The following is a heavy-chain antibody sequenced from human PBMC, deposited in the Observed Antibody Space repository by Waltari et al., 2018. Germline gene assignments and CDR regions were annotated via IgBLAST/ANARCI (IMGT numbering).Heavy chain of an antibody. D-gene: IGHD6-6*01. Sequence: QVQLQQWGAGLLKPSETLSLTCAVYGGSFSGYYWSWIRQPPGKGLEWIGEINHSGSTNYHPSLKSRVTISVDTSKNQFSLKLSSVTAADTAVYYCARGRKYSSSSIIYYYMDVWGKGTTVTVSS. CDR3: ARGRKYSSSSIIYYYMDV. J-gene: IGHJ6*03. CDR2: INHSGST. CDR1: GGSFSGYY. V-gene: IGHV4-34*01.